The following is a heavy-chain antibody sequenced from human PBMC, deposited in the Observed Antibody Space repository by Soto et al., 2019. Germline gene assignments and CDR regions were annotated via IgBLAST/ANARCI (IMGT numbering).Heavy chain of an antibody. CDR2: LYYSWTT. J-gene: IGHJ5*02. CDR1: GRLMNSGTHS. V-gene: IGHV4-30-2*06. D-gene: IGHD2-2*01. CDR3: ARGRFCYEDGIYPSPDNWFDL. Sequence: LPVTMAVSGRLMNSGTHSRNWIRQSSGKGPEWTGVLYYSWTTYYNPALCSRVTTSVDRAKSQFSLQLRSVTDADKAVYFCARGRFCYEDGIYPSPDNWFDLWSQGTLVIASS.